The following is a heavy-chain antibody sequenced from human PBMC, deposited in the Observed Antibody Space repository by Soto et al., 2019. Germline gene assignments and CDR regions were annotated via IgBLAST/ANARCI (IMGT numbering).Heavy chain of an antibody. V-gene: IGHV4-31*03. CDR1: GGSISSGGYY. CDR2: IYYSGST. J-gene: IGHJ4*02. D-gene: IGHD2-15*01. Sequence: QVQLQESGPGLVKPSQTLSLTCTVSGGSISSGGYYWSWIRQHPGKGLEWIGYIYYSGSTYYNPSLKGRVTISVETSKNQFSLKLSSLTAADTAVYYCARGYCSGGSCFPGDYWGQGTLVTVSS. CDR3: ARGYCSGGSCFPGDY.